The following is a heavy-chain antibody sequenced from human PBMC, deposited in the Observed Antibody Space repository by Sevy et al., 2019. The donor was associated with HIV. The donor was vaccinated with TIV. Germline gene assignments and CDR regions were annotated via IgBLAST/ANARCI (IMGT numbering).Heavy chain of an antibody. CDR1: GGIFRGNA. CDR2: IIAVFGTT. Sequence: ASVKVSCKASGGIFRGNAISWVRQAPGQGLEWMGGIIAVFGTTHYAQKFQGRVTITADESRSTAYMELSSLKSEDTAVYYCARDKNYYVSGSFDYWGQGSQVTVSS. V-gene: IGHV1-69*13. J-gene: IGHJ4*01. D-gene: IGHD3-10*01. CDR3: ARDKNYYVSGSFDY.